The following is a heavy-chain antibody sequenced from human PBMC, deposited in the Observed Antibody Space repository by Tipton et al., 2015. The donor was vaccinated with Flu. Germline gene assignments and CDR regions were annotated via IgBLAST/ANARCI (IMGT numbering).Heavy chain of an antibody. CDR2: IYNTGLT. CDR1: GASVNIENSY. D-gene: IGHD1-1*01. J-gene: IGHJ5*02. Sequence: LRLSCTVSGASVNIENSYWVWIRKSLGRGLEWIGTIYNTGLTNYNPSLKSRVTVSLDMSKNQFSLNVSLVTAADTATYFCARGNWNSNYDNWFVPWGQGTPVTVSS. V-gene: IGHV4-39*07. CDR3: ARGNWNSNYDNWFVP.